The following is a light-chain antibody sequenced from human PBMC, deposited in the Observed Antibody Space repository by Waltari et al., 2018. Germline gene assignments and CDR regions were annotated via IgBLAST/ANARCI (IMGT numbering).Light chain of an antibody. CDR2: KDN. Sequence: FMLTQPHSVSESPGKTVTISCTCSSGSIASNYVQWYQQRPGSSPTTVIYKDNQRPSGVPDRCSGSSDSSSNSASLTISGLKTEDEADYYCQSYDSSNWVFGGGTKLTVL. CDR3: QSYDSSNWV. J-gene: IGLJ3*02. CDR1: SGSIASNY. V-gene: IGLV6-57*01.